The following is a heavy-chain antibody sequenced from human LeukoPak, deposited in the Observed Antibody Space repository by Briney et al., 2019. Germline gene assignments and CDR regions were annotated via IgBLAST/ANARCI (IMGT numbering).Heavy chain of an antibody. Sequence: ASVKVSCKTSGFTFSNHDINWVRQAPGKGLEWMGWMNPGSGDTGYEQRFRGRVTMTRDTSIDTAYMELSSLRSEDAAVYYCARGLGSYDTTWYRPLRYWGQGTLVTVSS. CDR1: GFTFSNHD. D-gene: IGHD3-22*01. CDR2: MNPGSGDT. J-gene: IGHJ4*02. CDR3: ARGLGSYDTTWYRPLRY. V-gene: IGHV1-8*01.